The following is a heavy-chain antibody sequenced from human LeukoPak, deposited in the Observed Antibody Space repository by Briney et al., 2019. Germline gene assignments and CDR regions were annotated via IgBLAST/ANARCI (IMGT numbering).Heavy chain of an antibody. CDR1: GGSISSYY. D-gene: IGHD3-10*01. CDR3: ARHQAILLWFGELSWFDP. Sequence: SETLSLTCTVSGGSISSYYWSWIRQPPGKGLEWIGYIYYSGSTYYNPSLKSRVTISVDTSKNQFSLKLSSVTAADTAVYYCARHQAILLWFGELSWFDPWGQGTLVTVSS. J-gene: IGHJ5*02. V-gene: IGHV4-59*08. CDR2: IYYSGST.